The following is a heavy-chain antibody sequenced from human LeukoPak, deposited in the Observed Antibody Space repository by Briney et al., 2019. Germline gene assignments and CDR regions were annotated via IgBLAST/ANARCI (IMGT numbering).Heavy chain of an antibody. Sequence: GGSLRLSCAASGFTFSSYGMHWVRQAPGKGLEWVAVIWYDGSNKYYADSVKGRFTISRDNAKNSLYLQMNSLRAEDPAVYYCARDRRVGAFPGAFDIWGQGTMVTVSS. CDR1: GFTFSSYG. CDR2: IWYDGSNK. D-gene: IGHD1-26*01. J-gene: IGHJ3*02. CDR3: ARDRRVGAFPGAFDI. V-gene: IGHV3-33*01.